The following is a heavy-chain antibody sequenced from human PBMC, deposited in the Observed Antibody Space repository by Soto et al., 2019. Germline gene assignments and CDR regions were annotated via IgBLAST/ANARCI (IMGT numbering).Heavy chain of an antibody. D-gene: IGHD5-18*01. Sequence: QVQLVQSGTEVKKHGASVKVSCKASGYTVTSYGISWVRQAPEQGLEWMGWINAYNGNTSYAQKFQGRVTMTTDTSTSTAYMELRSLRSDDTAVYYCARDVGYGLIDYWGQGTLVTVSS. V-gene: IGHV1-18*01. CDR3: ARDVGYGLIDY. CDR2: INAYNGNT. CDR1: GYTVTSYG. J-gene: IGHJ4*02.